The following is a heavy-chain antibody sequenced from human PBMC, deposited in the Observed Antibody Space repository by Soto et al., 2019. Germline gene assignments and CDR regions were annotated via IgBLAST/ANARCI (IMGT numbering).Heavy chain of an antibody. CDR2: ISYDGTNK. D-gene: IGHD6-13*01. CDR3: TKTASSWTTCNERFDY. Sequence: QVQLVESGGGVVQPGRSLRLSCAASGFTFSNFAMHWVRQAPGKGLEWVAVISYDGTNKYYADSVKGRFTISRDNSKNTLYLQMNSLRPEDTAVYYCTKTASSWTTCNERFDYWGQGTLVTVSS. V-gene: IGHV3-30-3*02. CDR1: GFTFSNFA. J-gene: IGHJ4*02.